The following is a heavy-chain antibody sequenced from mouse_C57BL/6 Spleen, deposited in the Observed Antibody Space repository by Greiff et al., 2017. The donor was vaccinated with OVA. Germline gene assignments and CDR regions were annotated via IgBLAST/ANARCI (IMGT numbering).Heavy chain of an antibody. CDR1: GYTFTDYY. J-gene: IGHJ2*01. Sequence: VQLQQSGPELVKPGASVKISCKASGYTFTDYYMNWVKQSHGKSLEWIGDINPNNGGTSYNQKFKGKATLTVDKSSSTAYMELRSLTSEDSAVYYCARRLPEDYWGQGTTLTVSS. CDR2: INPNNGGT. CDR3: ARRLPEDY. D-gene: IGHD3-2*02. V-gene: IGHV1-26*01.